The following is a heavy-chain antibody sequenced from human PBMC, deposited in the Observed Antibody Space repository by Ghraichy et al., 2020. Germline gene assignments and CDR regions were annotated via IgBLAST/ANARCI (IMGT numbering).Heavy chain of an antibody. D-gene: IGHD6-13*01. CDR2: IKQDGSEK. V-gene: IGHV3-7*01. J-gene: IGHJ4*02. CDR3: ARGPVGAAGGSSGY. CDR1: GFTFSSHW. Sequence: GGSLRLSCAASGFTFSSHWMNWVRQAPGKGLEWVANIKQDGSEKYYVDSVKGRFTISRDNAKNSLYLQMNSLRDEDTAVYYCARGPVGAAGGSSGYWGQGTLVTGSS.